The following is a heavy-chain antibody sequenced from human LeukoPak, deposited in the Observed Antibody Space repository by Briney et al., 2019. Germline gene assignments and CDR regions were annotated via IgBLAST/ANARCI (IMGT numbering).Heavy chain of an antibody. CDR2: IKSDGKT. V-gene: IGHV3-74*01. CDR3: ASPRYNGSYYGFDY. Sequence: GGSLRLSCAASGFTFSSYWMHWVRQAPGKGLVWVSRIKSDGKTNYADSVKGRFTISRDNSKNTLYLQMNSLRAEDTAVYYCASPRYNGSYYGFDYWGQGTLVTVSS. D-gene: IGHD1-26*01. CDR1: GFTFSSYW. J-gene: IGHJ4*02.